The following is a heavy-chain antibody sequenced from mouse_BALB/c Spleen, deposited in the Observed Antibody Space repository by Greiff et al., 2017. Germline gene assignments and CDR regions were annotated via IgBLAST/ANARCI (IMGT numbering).Heavy chain of an antibody. CDR2: IDPANGNT. V-gene: IGHV14-3*02. CDR3: ADYDVYAMDY. D-gene: IGHD2-4*01. Sequence: EVQLQESGAELVKPGASVKLSCTASGFNIKDTYMHWVKQRPEQGLEWIGRIDPANGNTKYDPKFQGKATITADTSSNTAYLQLSSLTSEDTAVYYCADYDVYAMDYWGQGTSVTVSS. J-gene: IGHJ4*01. CDR1: GFNIKDTY.